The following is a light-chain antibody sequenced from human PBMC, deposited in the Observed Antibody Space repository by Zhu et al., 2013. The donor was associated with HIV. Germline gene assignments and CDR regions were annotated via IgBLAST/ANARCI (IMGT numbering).Light chain of an antibody. CDR2: VAS. CDR3: LQYRGYPRT. Sequence: DIQLTQSPSFLSASVGDRVTITCRASQRISSFLAWFQQKPGKAPESLIYVASSFRTGVATRFSANVSATEFTLTISNLQPDDSATYYCLQYRGYPRTFGQGTTVEI. CDR1: QRISSF. V-gene: IGKV1-9*01. J-gene: IGKJ1*01.